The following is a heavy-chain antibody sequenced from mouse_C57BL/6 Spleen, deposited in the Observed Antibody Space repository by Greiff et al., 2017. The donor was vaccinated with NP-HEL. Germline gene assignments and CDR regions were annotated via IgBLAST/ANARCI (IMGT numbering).Heavy chain of an antibody. D-gene: IGHD3-2*02. Sequence: EVMLVESGGGLVKPGGSLKLSCAASGFTFSSYTMSWVRQTPEKRLEWVATISGGGGNTYYPDSVKGRFTISRDNAKNTLYLQMSSLRSEDTALYYCARQEGGTELRFWGQGTLVTVSA. CDR3: ARQEGGTELRF. V-gene: IGHV5-9*01. CDR1: GFTFSSYT. CDR2: ISGGGGNT. J-gene: IGHJ3*01.